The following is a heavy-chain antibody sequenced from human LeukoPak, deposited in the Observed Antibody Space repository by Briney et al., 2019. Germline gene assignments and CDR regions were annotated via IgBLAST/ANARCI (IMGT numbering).Heavy chain of an antibody. J-gene: IGHJ4*02. V-gene: IGHV3-23*01. D-gene: IGHD3-22*01. CDR3: AKSGRVFDTSGYYWFPN. CDR1: GFTFSSYG. Sequence: GGSLRLSCAASGFTFSSYGMSWVRQAPGKGLEGVSSISGRGANTHYADSVKGRFTISGDYSKNTLNLQMNSLRAEDTAVYYCAKSGRVFDTSGYYWFPNWGQGILVTVSS. CDR2: ISGRGANT.